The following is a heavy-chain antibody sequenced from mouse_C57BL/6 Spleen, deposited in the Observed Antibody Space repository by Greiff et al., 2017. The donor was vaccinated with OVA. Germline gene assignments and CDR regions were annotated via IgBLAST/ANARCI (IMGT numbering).Heavy chain of an antibody. D-gene: IGHD2-1*01. Sequence: QVQLQQSGAELARPGASVKLSCKASGYTFTSYGISWVKQRTGQGLEWIGEIYPRSGNTYYNEKFKGKATLTADKSSSTAYMELRSLTSEDSAVDFCARGGGNYDYYAMDYWGQGTSVTVSS. V-gene: IGHV1-81*01. CDR1: GYTFTSYG. J-gene: IGHJ4*01. CDR3: ARGGGNYDYYAMDY. CDR2: IYPRSGNT.